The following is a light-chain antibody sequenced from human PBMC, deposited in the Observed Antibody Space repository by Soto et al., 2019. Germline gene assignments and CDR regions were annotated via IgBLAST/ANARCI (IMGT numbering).Light chain of an antibody. Sequence: QSALTQPPSASGSPGQSVTISCTGTSSDVGGYNYVSWYQQHPGKAPKLIMYEVTKRPSGVTDRFSASKSGNTASLTVSGLQTEDEAHFYCSSYAGNNNVVFGGGTKLTVL. CDR1: SSDVGGYNY. V-gene: IGLV2-8*01. J-gene: IGLJ2*01. CDR3: SSYAGNNNVV. CDR2: EVT.